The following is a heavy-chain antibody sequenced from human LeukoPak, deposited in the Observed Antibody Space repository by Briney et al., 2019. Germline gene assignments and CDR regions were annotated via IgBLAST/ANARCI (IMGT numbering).Heavy chain of an antibody. Sequence: PGGSLRLSCAASGFTFSSYAMSWVRQAPGKGLEWVAVISYDGSNKYYADSVKGRFTISRDNSKNTLYLQMNSLRAEDTAVYYCARDKVDAFDIWGQGTMVTVSS. CDR3: ARDKVDAFDI. CDR2: ISYDGSNK. J-gene: IGHJ3*02. CDR1: GFTFSSYA. V-gene: IGHV3-30-3*01.